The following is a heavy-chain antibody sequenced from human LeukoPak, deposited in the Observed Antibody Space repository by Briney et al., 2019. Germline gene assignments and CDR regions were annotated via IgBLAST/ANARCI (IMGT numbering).Heavy chain of an antibody. CDR3: ARSNVLLWFGELSPWFDP. V-gene: IGHV1-3*01. CDR2: INAGNGNT. J-gene: IGHJ5*02. Sequence: ASVKVSCKASGHTFTSYAMHWVRQAPGQRLEWMGWINAGNGNTKYSQKFQGRVTITRDTSASTAYMELSSLGSEDTAVYYCARSNVLLWFGELSPWFDPWGQGTLVTVSS. CDR1: GHTFTSYA. D-gene: IGHD3-10*01.